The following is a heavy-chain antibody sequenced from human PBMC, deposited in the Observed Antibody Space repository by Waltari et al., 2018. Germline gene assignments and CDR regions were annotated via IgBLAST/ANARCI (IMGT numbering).Heavy chain of an antibody. Sequence: EVQLLESGGGLVQPGGSLRLSCGASGFTFSSYAMTWVRTAQGKGLEWVSAISGSGGSTYYADSVKGRFTISRDNSKNTLYLQMNSLRAEDTAVYYCAKVSIYYGSGSYRDYWGQGTLVTVSS. CDR3: AKVSIYYGSGSYRDY. D-gene: IGHD3-10*01. V-gene: IGHV3-23*01. CDR2: ISGSGGST. CDR1: GFTFSSYA. J-gene: IGHJ4*02.